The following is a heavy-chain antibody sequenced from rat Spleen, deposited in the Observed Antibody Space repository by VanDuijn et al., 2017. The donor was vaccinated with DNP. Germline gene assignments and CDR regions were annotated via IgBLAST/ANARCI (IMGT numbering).Heavy chain of an antibody. D-gene: IGHD1-6*01. CDR3: ATQEYTTDYYSPLGY. CDR2: ISTSGGNT. V-gene: IGHV5S13*01. Sequence: EVQLVESGGGLVQPGRSLKLSCAASGYTFSSFPMAWVRQAPTKGLEWVASISTSGGNTYYRDSVKGRFTISRDNAKNTQYLQMDSLRSEDTATYYCATQEYTTDYYSPLGYWGQGVMVTVSS. CDR1: GYTFSSFP. J-gene: IGHJ2*01.